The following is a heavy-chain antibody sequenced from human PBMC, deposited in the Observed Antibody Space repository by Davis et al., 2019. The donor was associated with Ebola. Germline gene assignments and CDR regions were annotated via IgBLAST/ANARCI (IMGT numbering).Heavy chain of an antibody. D-gene: IGHD7-27*01. CDR2: IYYSGST. CDR1: GGSFSGYY. J-gene: IGHJ4*02. V-gene: IGHV4-59*08. CDR3: ARLTGGANFDY. Sequence: MPGGSLRLSCAVYGGSFSGYYWSWIRQPPGKGLEWIGYIYYSGSTNYNPSLKSRVTISVDTSKNQFSLKLSSVTAADTAVYYCARLTGGANFDYWGQGTLVTVSS.